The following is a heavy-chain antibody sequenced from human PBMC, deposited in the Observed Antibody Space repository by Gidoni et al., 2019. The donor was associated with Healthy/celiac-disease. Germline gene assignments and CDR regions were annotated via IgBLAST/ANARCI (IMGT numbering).Heavy chain of an antibody. Sequence: EVQLVESGGGLVQPGGSLRLSCAASGFTFSSYDMHWVRQATGKGLEWVAAMGTAGDTYYPGFVKGRFTISRENAKNSLYLQMISLRAGDTAVYYCARAGAVAGTYYYGMDVWGQGTTVTVSS. CDR2: MGTAGDT. D-gene: IGHD6-19*01. V-gene: IGHV3-13*01. CDR3: ARAGAVAGTYYYGMDV. CDR1: GFTFSSYD. J-gene: IGHJ6*02.